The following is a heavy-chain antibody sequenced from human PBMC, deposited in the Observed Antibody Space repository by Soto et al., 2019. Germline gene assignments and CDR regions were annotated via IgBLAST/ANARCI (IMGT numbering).Heavy chain of an antibody. CDR3: ARLYFSTFGTYYFDY. D-gene: IGHD1-1*01. Sequence: PGGSLRLSCAASGFTVSSNYMSWVRQAPGKGLEWVSVIYSGGSTYYADSVKGRFTISRHNSKNTLYLQMNSLRAEDTAVYYCARLYFSTFGTYYFDYWGQGTLVTVSS. J-gene: IGHJ4*02. CDR2: IYSGGST. CDR1: GFTVSSNY. V-gene: IGHV3-53*04.